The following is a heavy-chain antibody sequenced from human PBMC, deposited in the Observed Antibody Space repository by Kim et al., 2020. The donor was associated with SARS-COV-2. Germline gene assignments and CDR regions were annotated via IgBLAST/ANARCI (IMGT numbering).Heavy chain of an antibody. V-gene: IGHV3-9*01. J-gene: IGHJ5*01. Sequence: ADFVKGRFTISRDNAKNSLYLQMNSRRAEDTALYYCAKDISYDSSGYPDSWGQGTLVTVSS. D-gene: IGHD3-22*01. CDR3: AKDISYDSSGYPDS.